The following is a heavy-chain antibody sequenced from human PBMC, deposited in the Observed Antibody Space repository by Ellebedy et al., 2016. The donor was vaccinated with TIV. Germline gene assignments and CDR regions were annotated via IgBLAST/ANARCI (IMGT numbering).Heavy chain of an antibody. J-gene: IGHJ5*02. CDR2: ISSNGGST. CDR1: GFTFSSYA. Sequence: GESLKISXSASGFTFSSYAMHWVRQAPGKGLEYVSAISSNGGSTYYADSVKGRFTISRDNSKNTLYLQMNSLRAEDTAVYYCARAVVAVAGRSGAWFDPWGQGTLVTVSS. D-gene: IGHD6-19*01. CDR3: ARAVVAVAGRSGAWFDP. V-gene: IGHV3-64*04.